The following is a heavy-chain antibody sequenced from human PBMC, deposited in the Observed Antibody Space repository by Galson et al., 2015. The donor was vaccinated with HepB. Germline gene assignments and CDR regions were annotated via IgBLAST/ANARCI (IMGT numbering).Heavy chain of an antibody. V-gene: IGHV1-69*13. Sequence: SVKVSCKASGGTFSSYAISWVRQAPGQGLEWMGGIIPIFGTANYAQKFQGRVTITADESTSTAYMELSSLRSEDTAVYYRARVTTEYYYGSGAPEGAFDIWGQGTMVTVSS. J-gene: IGHJ3*02. CDR2: IIPIFGTA. D-gene: IGHD3-10*01. CDR1: GGTFSSYA. CDR3: ARVTTEYYYGSGAPEGAFDI.